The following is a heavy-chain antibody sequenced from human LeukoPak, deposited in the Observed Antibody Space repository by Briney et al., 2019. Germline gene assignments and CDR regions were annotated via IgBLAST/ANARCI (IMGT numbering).Heavy chain of an antibody. Sequence: GGSLRLSCGASGFTFSVHYMTWIRQAPGKGLELVSYINGGGNVINYADSVKGRFTISRDNAKNSLYLQMNSLRDEDTAVYYCSRGPRLLDYWGQGTLVTVSS. V-gene: IGHV3-11*01. CDR2: INGGGNVI. CDR3: SRGPRLLDY. J-gene: IGHJ4*02. D-gene: IGHD2-15*01. CDR1: GFTFSVHY.